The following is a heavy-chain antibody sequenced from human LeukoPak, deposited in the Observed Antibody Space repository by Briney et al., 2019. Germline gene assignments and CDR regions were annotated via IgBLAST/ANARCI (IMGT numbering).Heavy chain of an antibody. CDR2: IYYSGST. V-gene: IGHV4-59*01. CDR3: ARAAHYDSSSVDI. D-gene: IGHD3-22*01. J-gene: IGHJ3*02. CDR1: GGSISSYY. Sequence: SETLSLTCTVSGGSISSYYWGWIRQPPGKGLEWIGYIYYSGSTNYNPSLKSRVTISVDTSKNQFSLKLSSVTAADTAVYYCARAAHYDSSSVDIWGQGTMVTVSS.